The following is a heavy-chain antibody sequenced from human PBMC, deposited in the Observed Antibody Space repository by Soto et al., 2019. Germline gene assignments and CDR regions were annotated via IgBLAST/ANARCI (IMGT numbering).Heavy chain of an antibody. D-gene: IGHD6-13*01. J-gene: IGHJ6*02. CDR3: ARDLVEQQLVQGGYYYYGMDV. CDR1: RFTFSRYA. Sequence: GGSLRLSCAASRFTFSRYAMSWVRQAPGQGLEWVSGISGSGDRTYYADSVKARFTVSRDNSKNTLYLQMNSLRAEDTAVYYCARDLVEQQLVQGGYYYYGMDVWGQGTTVTVSS. V-gene: IGHV3-23*01. CDR2: ISGSGDRT.